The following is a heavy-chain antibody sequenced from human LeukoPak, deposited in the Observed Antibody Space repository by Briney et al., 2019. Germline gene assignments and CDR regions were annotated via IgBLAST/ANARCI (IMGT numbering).Heavy chain of an antibody. CDR1: GGSISSYY. Sequence: SETLSLTCTVSGGSISSYYWSWIRQPPGKGLEWIGYIYYSGSTNCNPSLKSRVTISVDTSKNQFSLKLSSVTAVDTAVYYCARDRRGYSYGFDDYYYYGMDVWGQGTTVTVSS. D-gene: IGHD5-18*01. CDR2: IYYSGST. CDR3: ARDRRGYSYGFDDYYYYGMDV. J-gene: IGHJ6*02. V-gene: IGHV4-59*01.